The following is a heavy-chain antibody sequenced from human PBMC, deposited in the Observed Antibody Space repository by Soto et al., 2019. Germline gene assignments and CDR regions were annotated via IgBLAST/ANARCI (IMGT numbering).Heavy chain of an antibody. CDR2: ITGSGDIT. V-gene: IGHV3-23*01. Sequence: LRLSCAASGFTFTFYAMSWVRQAPGKGLQWVSGITGSGDITYYADSVKDRFTISRDNSKNTLYLQMNSLRAEDTAVYYCAKEEDSGGYKGFSFDFWGQGALVTVSS. J-gene: IGHJ4*02. CDR3: AKEEDSGGYKGFSFDF. D-gene: IGHD3-22*01. CDR1: GFTFTFYA.